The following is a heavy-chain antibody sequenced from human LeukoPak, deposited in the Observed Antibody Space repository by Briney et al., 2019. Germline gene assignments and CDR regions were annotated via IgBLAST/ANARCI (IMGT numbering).Heavy chain of an antibody. CDR3: ARSDYSNYFFYFDY. V-gene: IGHV4-30-2*01. D-gene: IGHD4-11*01. Sequence: PSETLSLTCAVSGGSISSGGYSWSWIRQPPGKGLEWIGYIYHSGSTYYNPSLKSRVTISVDRSKNQFSLKLSSVTAADTAVYYCARSDYSNYFFYFDYWGQGTLVTVSS. CDR2: IYHSGST. J-gene: IGHJ4*02. CDR1: GGSISSGGYS.